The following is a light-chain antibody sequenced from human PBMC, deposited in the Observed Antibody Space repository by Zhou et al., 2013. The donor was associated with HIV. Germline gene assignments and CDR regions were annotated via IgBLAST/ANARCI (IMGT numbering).Light chain of an antibody. CDR3: MQGSQWPPT. CDR1: ESLLYSDGNTY. CDR2: KVS. J-gene: IGKJ2*01. Sequence: VVLDQSPLSLPVTLGQPASISCKSEESLLYSDGNTYLNWYHQTPGQSPRRLMFKVSNRDSGVPERFSASGSGSNFTLEIARVESEDVGTYFCMQGSQWPPTFGQGTKLEI. V-gene: IGKV2-30*01.